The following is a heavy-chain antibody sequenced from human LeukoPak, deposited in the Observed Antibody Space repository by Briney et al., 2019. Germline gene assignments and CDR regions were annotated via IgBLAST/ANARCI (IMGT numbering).Heavy chain of an antibody. V-gene: IGHV4-59*01. D-gene: IGHD1-7*01. Sequence: SETLSLTCTVSGGSLSNFYWSWIRQPPGKGLEWIGYIYYSGSTNYNPSLKSRVTMSVDTSKNQFSLKRSSVTAADTAVYYCARAHGDTNWNYGNNWFDPWGQGTLVTVSS. CDR1: GGSLSNFY. CDR2: IYYSGST. J-gene: IGHJ5*02. CDR3: ARAHGDTNWNYGNNWFDP.